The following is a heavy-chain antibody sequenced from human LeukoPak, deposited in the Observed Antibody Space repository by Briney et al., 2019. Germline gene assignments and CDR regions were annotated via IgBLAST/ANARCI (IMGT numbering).Heavy chain of an antibody. CDR3: ARDVLGYCSSTSCYTGLIYYGMDV. D-gene: IGHD2-2*02. J-gene: IGHJ6*02. V-gene: IGHV3-30-3*01. CDR1: GFTFRSYG. CDR2: ISYDGSNK. Sequence: PGRSLRLSYAGSGFTFRSYGMHWVRQAPGKGLEWLAVISYDGSNKYYAGSVKGRFTISRDNSKNTLYLQMNSLRAEDTAVYYCARDVLGYCSSTSCYTGLIYYGMDVWGQGTTVTVSS.